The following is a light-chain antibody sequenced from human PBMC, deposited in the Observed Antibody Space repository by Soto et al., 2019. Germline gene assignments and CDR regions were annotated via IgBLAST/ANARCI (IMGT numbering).Light chain of an antibody. CDR3: QQYGSSPYT. CDR1: QSLNSGY. Sequence: EIVLTQSPGTLSLSPGERATLSCRASQSLNSGYLAWYQQKPGQAPRLLIYGASSRATGIPDRFSGSRSGTDFTLTISRLEPEDFAVYYCQQYGSSPYTFGGGTKVDIK. V-gene: IGKV3-20*01. CDR2: GAS. J-gene: IGKJ4*01.